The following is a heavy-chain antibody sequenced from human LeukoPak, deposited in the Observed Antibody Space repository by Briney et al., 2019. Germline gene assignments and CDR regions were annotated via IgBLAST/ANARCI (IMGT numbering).Heavy chain of an antibody. CDR3: ARVEGGSFDY. D-gene: IGHD3-10*01. CDR2: ISYDGSNK. Sequence: GRSLRLSCAASGFTFSSYAMHWVRQAPGKGLEWVAVISYDGSNKYYADSVKGRFTISRDNSKNTLYPQMNSLRAEDTAVYYCARVEGGSFDYWGQGTLVTVSS. V-gene: IGHV3-30-3*01. J-gene: IGHJ4*02. CDR1: GFTFSSYA.